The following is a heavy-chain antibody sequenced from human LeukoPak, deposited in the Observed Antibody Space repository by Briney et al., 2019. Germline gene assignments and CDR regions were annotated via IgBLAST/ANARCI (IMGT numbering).Heavy chain of an antibody. D-gene: IGHD2-21*02. CDR3: ATLSGDWYFHY. CDR2: ISGSGTTK. CDR1: GSRFSSYE. J-gene: IGHJ4*02. Sequence: VGSLRLSCAASGSRFSSYEMNWVRQAPGKGLEWVSYISGSGTTKYYADSVKGRFTISRDNAKNSLFLQMNRLRAEDTAVYYCATLSGDWYFHYWGQGTLVTVSS. V-gene: IGHV3-48*03.